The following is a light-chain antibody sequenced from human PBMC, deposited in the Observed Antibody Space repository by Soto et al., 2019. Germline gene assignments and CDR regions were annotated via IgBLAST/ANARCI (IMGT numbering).Light chain of an antibody. V-gene: IGKV3-11*01. CDR2: DAS. J-gene: IGKJ4*01. Sequence: EIVLTQSPATLSLSPGERATLSCRASQSVSSYLAWYQQKPGQAPRLLIYDASNRATGIPARFSGSGSGTEFTLTISSLEHEDFEVYYCPQRSNWPLTFGGGTKVEIK. CDR1: QSVSSY. CDR3: PQRSNWPLT.